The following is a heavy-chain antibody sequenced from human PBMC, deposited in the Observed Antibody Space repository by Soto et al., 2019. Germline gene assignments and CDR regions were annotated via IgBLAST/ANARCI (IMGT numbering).Heavy chain of an antibody. V-gene: IGHV3-33*01. D-gene: IGHD3-10*01. CDR2: IRDDGKDE. Sequence: QVHLVESGGGVVQPGRSLRLSCVASGFPFSKYGMHWVRQAPGKGLEWVAFIRDDGKDESYADSVKGRFTISRDNSKNTLYLQINSLRAEDTGVYYCARDRGRPFDYWGQGTLVTVSS. CDR1: GFPFSKYG. J-gene: IGHJ4*02. CDR3: ARDRGRPFDY.